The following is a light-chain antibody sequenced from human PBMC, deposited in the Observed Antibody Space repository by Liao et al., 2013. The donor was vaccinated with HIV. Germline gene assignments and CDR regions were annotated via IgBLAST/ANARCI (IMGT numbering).Light chain of an antibody. Sequence: SYVLTQPPSVSVAPGKTASIICGGDNIGSKSVHWYQHKPGQSPLLVIYQDTYRPSGIPERFSGSNSGNTATLTISGTQPMDEADYYCQAWDRNTAIFGGGTKLTVL. CDR1: NIGSKS. CDR3: QAWDRNTAI. J-gene: IGLJ2*01. V-gene: IGLV3-1*01. CDR2: QDT.